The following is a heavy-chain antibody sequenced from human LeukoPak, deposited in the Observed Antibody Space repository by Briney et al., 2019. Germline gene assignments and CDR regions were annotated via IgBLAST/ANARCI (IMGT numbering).Heavy chain of an antibody. D-gene: IGHD6-19*01. CDR3: AKDFEIAVAGNIDY. J-gene: IGHJ4*02. CDR1: GFTFSSYG. V-gene: IGHV3-30*02. Sequence: PGGSLRLSCAASGFTFSSYGLHWVRQAPGKGLEWVAFIRYGGSNKYYADSVKGGFTISRDNSKNTLYLQMNSLRAEDTAVYYCAKDFEIAVAGNIDYWGQGTLVTVSS. CDR2: IRYGGSNK.